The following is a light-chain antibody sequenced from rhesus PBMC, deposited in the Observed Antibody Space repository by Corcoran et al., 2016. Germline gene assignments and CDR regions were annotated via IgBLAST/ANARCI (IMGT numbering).Light chain of an antibody. CDR1: QGISSW. CDR3: QQYSSRIFT. CDR2: KAS. J-gene: IGKJ3*01. V-gene: IGKV1-22*01. Sequence: DIQMTQSPSSLSASVGDTVTITCRASQGISSWLAWYQQKPGTAPKLLIYKASSLKRGVPSRVSGSGSGTDFTLTISSLQSEDLATYYCQQYSSRIFTFGPGTKLDIK.